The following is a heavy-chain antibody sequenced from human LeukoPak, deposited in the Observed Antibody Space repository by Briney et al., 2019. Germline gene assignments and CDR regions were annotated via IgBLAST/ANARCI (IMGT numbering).Heavy chain of an antibody. CDR3: ASAANGSGSYYYYYYYMDV. J-gene: IGHJ6*03. CDR2: IIPIFGTA. CDR1: GGTFSSYA. D-gene: IGHD3-10*01. Sequence: SVKVSCTASGGTFSSYAISWVRQAPGQGLEWMGGIIPIFGTANYAQKFQGRVTITADESTSTAYMELSSLRSEDTAVYYCASAANGSGSYYYYYYYMDVWGKGTTVTVSS. V-gene: IGHV1-69*13.